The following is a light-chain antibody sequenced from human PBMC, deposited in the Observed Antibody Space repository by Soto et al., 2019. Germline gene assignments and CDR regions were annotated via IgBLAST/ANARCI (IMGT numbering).Light chain of an antibody. CDR3: QQYGRSGT. CDR2: AAS. CDR1: QSVSSSY. Sequence: MVLTQSPGTLAFSPGERPTLSCRASQSVSSSYLAWYQQKPGQAPRLLIFAASSRASGIPDRFSGSGSGTDFTLTISRLEPEDFAVYYCQQYGRSGTFGQGTKVDI. J-gene: IGKJ1*01. V-gene: IGKV3-20*01.